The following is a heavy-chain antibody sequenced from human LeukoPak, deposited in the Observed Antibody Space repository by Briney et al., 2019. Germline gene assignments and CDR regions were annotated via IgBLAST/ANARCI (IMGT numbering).Heavy chain of an antibody. CDR2: IYSGGST. D-gene: IGHD3-3*01. V-gene: IGHV3-53*01. Sequence: AGGSLRLSCAASGFTVSSNYMSWVRQAPGKGLEWVSVIYSGGSTYYADSVKGRFTISRDNSKNTLYLQMNSLRAEDTAVYYCARDLQWGIDAFDIWGQGTMVTVSS. CDR3: ARDLQWGIDAFDI. J-gene: IGHJ3*02. CDR1: GFTVSSNY.